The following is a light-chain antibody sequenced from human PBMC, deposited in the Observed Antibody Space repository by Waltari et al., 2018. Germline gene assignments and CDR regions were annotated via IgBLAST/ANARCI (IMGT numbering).Light chain of an antibody. J-gene: IGLJ3*02. CDR1: NLGSTS. V-gene: IGLV3-21*02. CDR2: LDS. Sequence: SSGLTQAPSVSVAPGQTPTVTCGGDNLGSTSVHWSQQKPGRAPLLVVYLDSDRPSGIPERFSGSKSGNAATLTISRVEAGDEADYYCHVWDANTVMFGGGTKLTVL. CDR3: HVWDANTVM.